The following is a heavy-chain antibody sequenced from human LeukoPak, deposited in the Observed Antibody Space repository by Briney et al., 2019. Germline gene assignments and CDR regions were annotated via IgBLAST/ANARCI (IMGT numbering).Heavy chain of an antibody. D-gene: IGHD6-6*01. CDR1: GFTFSRYW. V-gene: IGHV3-7*01. CDR2: IKEDGSEK. J-gene: IGHJ6*03. Sequence: PGGSLRLSCAASGFTFSRYWMSWVRQAPGKGLEWVANIKEDGSEKYYVDSVKGRFTISRDNAKNSLYLQMNSLRAEDMAVYYCARDRGKPSSSSSFGPYYYYYMDVWGKGTTVTVSS. CDR3: ARDRGKPSSSSSFGPYYYYYMDV.